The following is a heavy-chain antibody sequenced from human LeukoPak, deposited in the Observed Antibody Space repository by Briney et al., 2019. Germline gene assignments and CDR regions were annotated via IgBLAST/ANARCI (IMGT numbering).Heavy chain of an antibody. CDR2: ISAYNGNT. V-gene: IGHV1-18*01. CDR1: GYTFTNYD. Sequence: ASVKVSCKASGYTFTNYDINWVRQAPGQGLEWMGWISAYNGNTNYAQNLQGRVTMTTDTSTNTAYMDLRNLRSDDTAVYYCARESRPVVGPTIVFDIWGQGTMVTVSS. J-gene: IGHJ3*02. CDR3: ARESRPVVGPTIVFDI. D-gene: IGHD1-26*01.